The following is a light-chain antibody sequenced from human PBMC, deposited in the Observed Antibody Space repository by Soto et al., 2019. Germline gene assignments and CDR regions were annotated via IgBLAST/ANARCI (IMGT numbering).Light chain of an antibody. CDR1: SSDVGAYNY. Sequence: QSALTQPPSASGSLGQSVTISCTGTSSDVGAYNYVSWYQQHPGKAPKLMIYEVSKRPSGVPDRFSGSKSGNTASLTVSGLQAEDEADYYCSSYAGSNNFFLFGPGTKLTVL. J-gene: IGLJ1*01. V-gene: IGLV2-8*01. CDR3: SSYAGSNNFFL. CDR2: EVS.